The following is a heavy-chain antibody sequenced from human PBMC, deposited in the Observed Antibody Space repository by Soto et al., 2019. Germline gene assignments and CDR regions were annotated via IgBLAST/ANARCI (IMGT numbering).Heavy chain of an antibody. J-gene: IGHJ4*02. Sequence: QVQLQESGPGLVKPSETLSLTCTVSGGSISSYYWSWIRQPPGKGLEWIGYIYYSGSTNYNPSLKSRVTISVDTSKNQFSLKLSSVTAADTAVYYCARARFGSSGYYFDYWGQGTLVTVSS. V-gene: IGHV4-59*01. CDR3: ARARFGSSGYYFDY. CDR1: GGSISSYY. CDR2: IYYSGST. D-gene: IGHD3-22*01.